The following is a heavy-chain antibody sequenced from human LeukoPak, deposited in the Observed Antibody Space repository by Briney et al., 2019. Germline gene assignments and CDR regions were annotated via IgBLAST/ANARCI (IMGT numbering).Heavy chain of an antibody. CDR1: GYTFTGYY. Sequence: ASVKVSCKASGYTFTGYYMHWVRQAPGQGLEWMGWINPNSGGTNYAQKFQGRVTMTRDTSISTAYMELSRLRSDDTAVYYCATYDSSGYHHYYFDYWGQGTLVTVSS. CDR2: INPNSGGT. J-gene: IGHJ4*02. V-gene: IGHV1-2*02. D-gene: IGHD3-22*01. CDR3: ATYDSSGYHHYYFDY.